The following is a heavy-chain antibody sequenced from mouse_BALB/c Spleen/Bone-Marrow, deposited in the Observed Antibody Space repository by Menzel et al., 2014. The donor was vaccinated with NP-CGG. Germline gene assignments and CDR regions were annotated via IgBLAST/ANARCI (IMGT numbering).Heavy chain of an antibody. J-gene: IGHJ2*01. CDR3: ARNFYGSAYFDF. CDR2: ISTYSGNT. CDR1: GYKFTDYA. Sequence: QVQLKQSGPELVRPGVSVKISCKGSGYKFTDYAMHWVKQSHAKSLEWIGLISTYSGNTHYNQQFKGKATMTVDKSSSTAYMELARLTSEDSAIYYCARNFYGSAYFDFWGQGSTLTVSS. D-gene: IGHD1-1*01. V-gene: IGHV1-67*01.